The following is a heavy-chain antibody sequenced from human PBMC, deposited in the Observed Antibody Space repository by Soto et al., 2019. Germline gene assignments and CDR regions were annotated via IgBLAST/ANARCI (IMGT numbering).Heavy chain of an antibody. J-gene: IGHJ6*02. V-gene: IGHV1-69*01. CDR2: IIPIFGTA. Sequence: QVQLVQSGAEVKKPGSSVKVSCKASGGTFSSYAISWVRQAPGQGLEWMGGIIPIFGTANYAQKFQGRVTSTADESTSTAYMELSSLRSEATAVYYCARDQSWDQLWFTRMDVWGQGTTVTVSS. D-gene: IGHD5-18*01. CDR3: ARDQSWDQLWFTRMDV. CDR1: GGTFSSYA.